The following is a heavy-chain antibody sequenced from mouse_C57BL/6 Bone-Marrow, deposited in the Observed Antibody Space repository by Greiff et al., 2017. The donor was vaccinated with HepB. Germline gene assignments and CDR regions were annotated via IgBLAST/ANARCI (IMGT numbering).Heavy chain of an antibody. V-gene: IGHV1-54*01. J-gene: IGHJ2*01. CDR2: INPGSGGT. CDR3: ARGTAQATDY. Sequence: QVQLQQSGAELVRPGTSVKVSCKASGYAFTNYLIEWVKQRPGQGLEWIGVINPGSGGTNYNEKFKGKATLTADKSSSTAYMQLSSLTSEDSAVYFCARGTAQATDYWGQGTTLTVSS. CDR1: GYAFTNYL. D-gene: IGHD3-2*02.